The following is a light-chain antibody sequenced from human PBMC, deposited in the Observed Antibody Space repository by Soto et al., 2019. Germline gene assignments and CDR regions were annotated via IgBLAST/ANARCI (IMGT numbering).Light chain of an antibody. CDR1: SSDVGSYNY. CDR2: DVS. Sequence: QSALTQPRSVSGSPGQSVTVSCTGTSSDVGSYNYVSWYQQHPGKAPKLMIYDVSKRPSGVPDRFSGSKSGNTPSLTISGLLSEDEADYYCCSFACSYTFWLFGGGTKLTVL. J-gene: IGLJ3*02. CDR3: CSFACSYTFWL. V-gene: IGLV2-11*01.